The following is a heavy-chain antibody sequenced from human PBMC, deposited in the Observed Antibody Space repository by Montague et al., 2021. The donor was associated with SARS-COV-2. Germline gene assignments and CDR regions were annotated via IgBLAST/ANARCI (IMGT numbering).Heavy chain of an antibody. CDR2: ISYDGSNK. CDR3: ARETLMYGTSGWSLDD. J-gene: IGHJ4*02. D-gene: IGHD6-19*01. CDR1: GFTFSSYA. V-gene: IGHV3-30*04. Sequence: SLRLSGAASGFTFSSYAMHWVRQAPGKGLEWVAFISYDGSNKYYADSVKGRFTISRDNSKNTLYLQMNSLRAEDTAVYYCARETLMYGTSGWSLDDWGQGTLVTVSS.